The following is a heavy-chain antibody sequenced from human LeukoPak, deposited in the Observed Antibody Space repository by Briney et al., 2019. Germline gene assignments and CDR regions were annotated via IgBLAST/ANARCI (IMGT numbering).Heavy chain of an antibody. V-gene: IGHV1-69*05. Sequence: SVKVSCKASGGTFSGYAVIWVRQASGQGLEWMGGTVPLKYAQKFQGRVTFTTDESTSTAFMELSSLTSEDTAVYFCARAPYGVYSGDFYSYYMDVWGKGTTVTVSS. J-gene: IGHJ6*03. D-gene: IGHD4/OR15-4a*01. CDR3: ARAPYGVYSGDFYSYYMDV. CDR1: GGTFSGYA. CDR2: TVPL.